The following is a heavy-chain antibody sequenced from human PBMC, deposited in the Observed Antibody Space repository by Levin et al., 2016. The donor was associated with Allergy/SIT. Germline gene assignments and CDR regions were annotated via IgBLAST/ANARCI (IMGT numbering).Heavy chain of an antibody. CDR2: INWSGSTT. CDR1: GFTFDDYG. D-gene: IGHD2-2*01. J-gene: IGHJ4*02. CDR3: ARGNCSSISCYVDY. V-gene: IGHV3-20*04. Sequence: ESLKISCAVSGFTFDDYGMNWVRQPPGKGLEWVSGINWSGSTTGYADSLEGRFTISRDNAKNSLYLEMSSLRAEDTALYYCARGNCSSISCYVDYWGQGMLVTVSS.